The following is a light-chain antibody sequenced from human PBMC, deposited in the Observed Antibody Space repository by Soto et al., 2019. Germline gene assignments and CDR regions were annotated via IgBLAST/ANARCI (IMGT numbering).Light chain of an antibody. V-gene: IGLV2-14*01. J-gene: IGLJ2*01. CDR1: SSDDGGYNY. CDR3: SSYTSSSTLVV. CDR2: DVS. Sequence: QSALTQPASVSGSPGQSITISCTGTSSDDGGYNYVSWYQQHPGQAPKLMIYDVSNRPSGVSNRFSGSKSGNTASLTIYGLQAEDEADYYCSSYTSSSTLVVFGGGTKLTVL.